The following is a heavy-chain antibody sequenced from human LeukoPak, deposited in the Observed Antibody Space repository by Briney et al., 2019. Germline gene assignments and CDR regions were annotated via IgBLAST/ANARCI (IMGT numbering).Heavy chain of an antibody. CDR1: AFTFSSYG. CDR3: AKDDRWLQFCC. D-gene: IGHD5-24*01. J-gene: IGHJ4*02. CDR2: IIPSGHTT. Sequence: GGSLRLSCAGSAFTFSSYGMSWVRQAPGKGLEWVSGIIPSGHTTYYADSVRGRFTISRDNSRNTLYLQMNSLRAEDTAVYYCAKDDRWLQFCCWGQGTLVTVSA. V-gene: IGHV3-23*01.